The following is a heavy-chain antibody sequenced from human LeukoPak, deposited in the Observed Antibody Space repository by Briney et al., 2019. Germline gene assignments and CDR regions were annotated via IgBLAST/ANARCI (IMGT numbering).Heavy chain of an antibody. D-gene: IGHD3-16*01. CDR1: GFTFSTYS. V-gene: IGHV3-48*04. CDR2: ISSSGSTI. Sequence: GGSLRLSCAASGFTFSTYSMNWVRQAPGKGLEWVSYISSSGSTIYYADSVKGRFTISRDNAKNSLYLQMNSLRAEDTAVYYCARDRRGYYYMDVWGKGTTVTISS. J-gene: IGHJ6*03. CDR3: ARDRRGYYYMDV.